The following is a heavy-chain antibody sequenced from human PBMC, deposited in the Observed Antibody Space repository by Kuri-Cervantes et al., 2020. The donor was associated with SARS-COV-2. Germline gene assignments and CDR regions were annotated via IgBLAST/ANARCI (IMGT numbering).Heavy chain of an antibody. CDR1: GFTVSSNY. J-gene: IGHJ4*02. D-gene: IGHD3-16*01. Sequence: GGSLRLSCAASGFTVSSNYMSWVRQAPGKGLEWVSVIYSGGGTYYADSVKGRLTISRENSKNTLYLQMNSLSAEATAVYYCGRGLGEGPIGYWGQGTMVTVSS. CDR2: IYSGGGT. V-gene: IGHV3-66*01. CDR3: GRGLGEGPIGY.